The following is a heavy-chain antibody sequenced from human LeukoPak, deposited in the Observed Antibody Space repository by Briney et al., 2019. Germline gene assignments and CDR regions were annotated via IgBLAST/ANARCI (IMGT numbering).Heavy chain of an antibody. V-gene: IGHV4-59*01. Sequence: SETLSLTCTVSGGSISSYYWSWIRQPPGEGLEWIGYIYYTGSTNYNPSLTSRVNISVDTSKNQFSLNLTSVTAADTAVYYCARWGSIAVARFDYWGQGTLVTVSS. CDR2: IYYTGST. CDR1: GGSISSYY. CDR3: ARWGSIAVARFDY. D-gene: IGHD6-6*01. J-gene: IGHJ4*02.